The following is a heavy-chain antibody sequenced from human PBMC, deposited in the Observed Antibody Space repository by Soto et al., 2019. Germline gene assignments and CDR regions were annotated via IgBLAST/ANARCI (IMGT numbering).Heavy chain of an antibody. D-gene: IGHD5-18*01. J-gene: IGHJ4*02. CDR1: GYTFTSYW. Sequence: GESLKISCKGSGYTFTSYWIGWVRQMPGKGLEWMGIIYPDDSDTRYSPSFQGQVTISADKSVSTAYLQWSSLKASDTAMYYCARQGEYNYGSTDCWGQGTLVTVS. CDR2: IYPDDSDT. V-gene: IGHV5-51*01. CDR3: ARQGEYNYGSTDC.